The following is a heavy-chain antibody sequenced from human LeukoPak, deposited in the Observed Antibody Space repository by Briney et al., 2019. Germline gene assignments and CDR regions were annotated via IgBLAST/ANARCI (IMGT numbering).Heavy chain of an antibody. CDR1: GYTFTSYG. CDR3: ARDSQWLPPRNYYYYGMDV. V-gene: IGHV1-18*01. CDR2: ISAYNGNT. D-gene: IGHD6-19*01. Sequence: ASVKVSCKASGYTFTSYGISWVRQAPGQGLEWMGWISAYNGNTNYAQKLQGRVTMITDTSTSTAYMELRSLRSDDTAVYYCARDSQWLPPRNYYYYGMDVWGQGTTVTVSS. J-gene: IGHJ6*02.